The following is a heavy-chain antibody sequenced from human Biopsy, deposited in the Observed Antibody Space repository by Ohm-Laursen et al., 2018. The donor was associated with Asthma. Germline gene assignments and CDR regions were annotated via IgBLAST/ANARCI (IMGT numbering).Heavy chain of an antibody. D-gene: IGHD4-17*01. J-gene: IGHJ4*02. CDR1: GYSLTDLS. V-gene: IGHV1-24*01. CDR2: HDHEEGGT. Sequence: GSSVTVSCQLSGYSLTDLSMHWVRQAPGQGLEWMGGHDHEEGGTVNARRFQGRVTMTEDTSTDTAYMELSSLSSDDMAVYYCASDFPKDYVRYNFQFWGQGTLVTVSS. CDR3: ASDFPKDYVRYNFQF.